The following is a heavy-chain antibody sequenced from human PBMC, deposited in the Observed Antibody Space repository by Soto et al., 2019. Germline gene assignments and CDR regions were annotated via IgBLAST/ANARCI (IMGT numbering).Heavy chain of an antibody. Sequence: SETLSLTCSVSGADINTYSWTWVRQPAGKGLEWIGRIYTSASINYNPSLRGRVTLSVDTSTNQVSLKLASVTAADTAVYYCARDREAGYNFYYGMDVWGQGTTVTVSS. V-gene: IGHV4-4*07. D-gene: IGHD6-19*01. CDR1: GADINTYS. J-gene: IGHJ6*02. CDR2: IYTSASI. CDR3: ARDREAGYNFYYGMDV.